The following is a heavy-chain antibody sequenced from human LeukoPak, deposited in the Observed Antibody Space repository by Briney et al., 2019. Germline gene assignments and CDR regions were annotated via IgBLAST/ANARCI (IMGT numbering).Heavy chain of an antibody. CDR3: ARAYYYDSSGYPPYY. V-gene: IGHV3-7*03. CDR1: GFTFSSNW. Sequence: GGSLRLSCAASGFTFSSNWLSWVRQAPGKGLEWVANINQDGSEKYYVDSVKGRFTISRDNAKNSLYLQMNSLRAEDTALYYCARAYYYDSSGYPPYYWGQGTLVTVSS. J-gene: IGHJ4*02. D-gene: IGHD3-22*01. CDR2: INQDGSEK.